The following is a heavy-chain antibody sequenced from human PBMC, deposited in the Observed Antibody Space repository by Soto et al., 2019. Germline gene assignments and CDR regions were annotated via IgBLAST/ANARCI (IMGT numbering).Heavy chain of an antibody. Sequence: SETLSLTCAVSGGSISSSNWWSWVRKPPGKGLEWIGEINHSGSTNYNPSLKSRVTISVDTSKNQFSLKLSSVTAADTAVYYCATEYSYVDYWGQGTLVTVSS. V-gene: IGHV4-4*02. CDR3: ATEYSYVDY. J-gene: IGHJ4*02. CDR1: GGSISSSNW. D-gene: IGHD5-18*01. CDR2: INHSGST.